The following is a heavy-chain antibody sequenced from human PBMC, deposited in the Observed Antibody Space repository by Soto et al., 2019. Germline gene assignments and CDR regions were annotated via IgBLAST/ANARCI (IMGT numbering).Heavy chain of an antibody. V-gene: IGHV3-33*01. CDR2: IWYDGSNK. CDR1: GFTFSSYG. CDR3: ARAKFTMVRGVIYYYGMDV. Sequence: QVQLVESGGGVVQPGRSLRLSCAASGFTFSSYGMHWVRQAPGKGLEWVAVIWYDGSNKYYADSVKGRFTISRDNSKKPLDLKMNSLGAEDTAVYYCARAKFTMVRGVIYYYGMDVWGQGTTVTVSS. D-gene: IGHD3-10*01. J-gene: IGHJ6*02.